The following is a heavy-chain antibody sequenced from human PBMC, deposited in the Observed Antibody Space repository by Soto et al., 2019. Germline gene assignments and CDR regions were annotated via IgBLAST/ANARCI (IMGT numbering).Heavy chain of an antibody. CDR3: AKTLSGGGWPGYYFDY. V-gene: IGHV3-23*01. Sequence: GGSLRLSCAASGFTFSSYAMSWVRQAPGKGLEWVSAISGSGGSTYYADSVKGRFTISRDNSKNTLYLQMNSLRAEDTAVYYCAKTLSGGGWPGYYFDYWGQGTLVTVSS. D-gene: IGHD6-19*01. CDR2: ISGSGGST. CDR1: GFTFSSYA. J-gene: IGHJ4*02.